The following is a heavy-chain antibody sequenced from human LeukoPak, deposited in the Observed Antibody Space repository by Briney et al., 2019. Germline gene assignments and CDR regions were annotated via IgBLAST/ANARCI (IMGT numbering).Heavy chain of an antibody. CDR2: IIPILGIA. D-gene: IGHD2-2*01. J-gene: IGHJ6*02. V-gene: IGHV1-69*04. CDR1: GGTFSSYA. CDR3: ARDLPDIVVVPAAPCGRLAYGMDV. Sequence: RASVKVSCKASGGTFSSYAISWVRQAPGQGLEWMGRIIPILGIANYAQKFQGRVTITADKSTSTAYMELSSLRSEDTAVYYCARDLPDIVVVPAAPCGRLAYGMDVWGQGTTVTVSS.